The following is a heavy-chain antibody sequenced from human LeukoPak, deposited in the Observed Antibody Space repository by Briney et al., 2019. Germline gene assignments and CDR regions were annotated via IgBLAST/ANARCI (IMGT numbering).Heavy chain of an antibody. Sequence: ETSETLSLTCTVSGGSISSGSYYWSWIRQPAGKGLEWIGRIYTSGSTNYNPSLKSRVTISVDTSKNQFSLKLSSVTAADTAVYYCASYGGPHDAFDIWGQGTMVTVSS. J-gene: IGHJ3*02. CDR3: ASYGGPHDAFDI. CDR1: GGSISSGSYY. CDR2: IYTSGST. D-gene: IGHD4-23*01. V-gene: IGHV4-61*02.